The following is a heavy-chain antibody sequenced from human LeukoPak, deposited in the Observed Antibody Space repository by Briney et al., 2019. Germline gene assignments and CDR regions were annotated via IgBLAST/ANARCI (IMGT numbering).Heavy chain of an antibody. CDR3: ARQSYSSGWYGAIRGYYYYYMDV. J-gene: IGHJ6*03. D-gene: IGHD6-19*01. CDR2: ISSSSSTI. CDR1: GFTFSSYE. V-gene: IGHV3-48*01. Sequence: GGSLRLSCATSGFTFSSYEMNWARQAPGKGLEWVSYISSSSSTIYYADSVKGRFTISRDNAKNSLYLQMNSLRAEDTAVYYCARQSYSSGWYGAIRGYYYYYMDVWGKGTTVTVSS.